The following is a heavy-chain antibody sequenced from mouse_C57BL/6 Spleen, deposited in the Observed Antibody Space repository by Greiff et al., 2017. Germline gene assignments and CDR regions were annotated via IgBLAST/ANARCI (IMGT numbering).Heavy chain of an antibody. CDR3: ARPLYYTYFDV. D-gene: IGHD2-1*01. CDR1: GYTFTDYY. Sequence: QVQLKQSGAELVKPGASVKISCKASGYTFTDYYINWVKQRPGQGLEWLGKIGPGSGSTYYNAKFKGKATLTSDKSSSTAYMQLSSLTSEDSAGYFCARPLYYTYFDVWGTGTTVTVSS. J-gene: IGHJ1*03. V-gene: IGHV1-77*01. CDR2: IGPGSGST.